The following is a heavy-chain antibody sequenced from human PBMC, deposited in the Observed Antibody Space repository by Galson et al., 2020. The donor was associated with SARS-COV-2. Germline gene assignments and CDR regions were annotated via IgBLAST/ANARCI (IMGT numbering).Heavy chain of an antibody. D-gene: IGHD6-19*01. CDR1: GGTFSSYA. CDR3: AQKGGYSSENYYYYYMDV. J-gene: IGHJ6*03. Sequence: SVKVSCKASGGTFSSYAISWVRQAPGQGLEWMGGIIPIFGTANYAQKFQGRVTITADKSTSTAYMELSSLRSEDTAVYYCAQKGGYSSENYYYYYMDVWGKGTTVTVSS. V-gene: IGHV1-69*06. CDR2: IIPIFGTA.